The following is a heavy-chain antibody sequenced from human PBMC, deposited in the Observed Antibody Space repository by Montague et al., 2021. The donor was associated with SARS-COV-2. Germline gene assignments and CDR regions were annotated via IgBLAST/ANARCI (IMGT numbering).Heavy chain of an antibody. CDR2: IDWDDDK. V-gene: IGHV2-70*01. CDR3: ARMTTVVTLGYYYYDMDF. D-gene: IGHD4-23*01. Sequence: PALVKPTQTLTLTCTFSGFSLSTSGMCVSWIRQPPGKALEWLALIDWDDDKYYSTSLKTRLTISKDTSKNQVVLTMTNMDPVDTATYYCARMTTVVTLGYYYYDMDFWGQGTTVTVSS. J-gene: IGHJ6*02. CDR1: GFSLSTSGMC.